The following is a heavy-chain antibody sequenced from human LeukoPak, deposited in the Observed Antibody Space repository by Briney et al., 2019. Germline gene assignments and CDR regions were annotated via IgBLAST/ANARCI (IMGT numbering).Heavy chain of an antibody. CDR1: RFPFRTYA. Sequence: QPGGSLRLPCTASRFPFRTYAMSWVRQAPGKGLEWVSSISGSGDTTYYTGSGKGRFTISRDNSKNALYLQMSSLRAEDTAVYYCAKSQRNDQQVVQRIDYWGQGTLVTVSS. V-gene: IGHV3-23*01. J-gene: IGHJ4*02. CDR2: ISGSGDTT. D-gene: IGHD2-2*01. CDR3: AKSQRNDQQVVQRIDY.